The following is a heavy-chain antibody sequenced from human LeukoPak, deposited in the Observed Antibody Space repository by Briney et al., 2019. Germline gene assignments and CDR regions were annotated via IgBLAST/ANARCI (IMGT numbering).Heavy chain of an antibody. CDR2: FDPEDGET. D-gene: IGHD5-18*01. Sequence: GASVKVSCKVSGYTLTELSMHWVRQAPGKGLEWMGGFDPEDGETIYAQKFQGRVTMTEDTSTDTAYMELSSLRSEDTAVYYCATGGSGDSYGYPFYYCGMDVWGQGTTVTVSS. CDR3: ATGGSGDSYGYPFYYCGMDV. J-gene: IGHJ6*02. CDR1: GYTLTELS. V-gene: IGHV1-24*01.